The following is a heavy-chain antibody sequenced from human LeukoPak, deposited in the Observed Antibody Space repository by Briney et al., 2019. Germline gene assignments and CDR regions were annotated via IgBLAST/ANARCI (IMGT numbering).Heavy chain of an antibody. CDR2: ISGSGGST. D-gene: IGHD3-16*01. CDR1: GFAFSGHA. J-gene: IGHJ4*02. Sequence: PGGSLRLSCVASGFAFSGHAMSWVRQAPGKGLEWVSAISGSGGSTYYADSVKGRFTISRDNSKNTLYLQMNSLRAEDTAVYYCAKVRWGTNPDYWGQGTLVTVSS. CDR3: AKVRWGTNPDY. V-gene: IGHV3-23*01.